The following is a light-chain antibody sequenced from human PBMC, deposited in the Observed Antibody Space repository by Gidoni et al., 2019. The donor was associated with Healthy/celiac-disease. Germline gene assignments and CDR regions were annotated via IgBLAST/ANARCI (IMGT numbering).Light chain of an antibody. CDR3: QQSYSTLYT. CDR2: AAS. CDR1: QSISSY. Sequence: GDRVTITCRASQSISSYLNWYQQKPGKAPKLLIYAASSLQSGVPSRFSGSGSGTDFTLTISSLQPEDFATYYCQQSYSTLYTFGQGTKLEIK. J-gene: IGKJ2*01. V-gene: IGKV1-39*01.